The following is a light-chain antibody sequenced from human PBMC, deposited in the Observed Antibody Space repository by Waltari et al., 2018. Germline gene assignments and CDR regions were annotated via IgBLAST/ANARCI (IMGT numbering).Light chain of an antibody. J-gene: IGKJ2*01. Sequence: IQLTQSPSSLSASVGDRVTITCRASQGINSYLAWYQQIPGKAPKLLIYSASSLRSGVPSMFGGSGSGTDFTLTIASLRPEDFATYYCQQVDDYPYTFGQGTKLDI. CDR3: QQVDDYPYT. CDR1: QGINSY. CDR2: SAS. V-gene: IGKV1-9*01.